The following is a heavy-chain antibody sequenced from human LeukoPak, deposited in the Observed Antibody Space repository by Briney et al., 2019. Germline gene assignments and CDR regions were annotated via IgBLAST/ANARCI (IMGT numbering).Heavy chain of an antibody. Sequence: ASVKVSCKASGYTFTSYDINWVRQATGQGLEWMGWMNSNSGNTGYAQKFQGRVTITRNTSISTAYMELSSLRSEDTAVYYCARGRNKRQYSSPPEDYWGQGTLVTVSS. J-gene: IGHJ4*02. CDR3: ARGRNKRQYSSPPEDY. CDR1: GYTFTSYD. CDR2: MNSNSGNT. V-gene: IGHV1-8*03. D-gene: IGHD6-6*01.